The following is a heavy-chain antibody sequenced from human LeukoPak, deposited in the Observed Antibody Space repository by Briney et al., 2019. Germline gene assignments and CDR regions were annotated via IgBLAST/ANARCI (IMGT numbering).Heavy chain of an antibody. J-gene: IGHJ4*02. CDR1: GFTFDDYA. CDR3: AKDFTPGIAAAALFDY. CDR2: IRWNRGSI. V-gene: IGHV3-9*01. Sequence: SLRLSCAASGFTFDDYAMHWVRQAPGKGLEWVSRIRWNRGSIGYADSVKGRFTISRDNAKNSLYLQMNSLRAEDTALYYCAKDFTPGIAAAALFDYWGQGTLVTVSS. D-gene: IGHD6-13*01.